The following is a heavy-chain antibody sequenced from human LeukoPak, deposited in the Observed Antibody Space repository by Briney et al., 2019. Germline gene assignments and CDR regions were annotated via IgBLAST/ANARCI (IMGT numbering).Heavy chain of an antibody. CDR3: ARRGDYDFWSGYFDWVYYFDY. CDR2: INPNSGGT. D-gene: IGHD3-3*01. Sequence: ASVKVSCKASGYTFTGYYMHWVRQAPGQGLEWMGWINPNSGGTNYAQKFQGRVTMTRDTSISTAYMELSRLRSDDTAVYYCARRGDYDFWSGYFDWVYYFDYWGQGTLVTVSS. CDR1: GYTFTGYY. J-gene: IGHJ4*02. V-gene: IGHV1-2*02.